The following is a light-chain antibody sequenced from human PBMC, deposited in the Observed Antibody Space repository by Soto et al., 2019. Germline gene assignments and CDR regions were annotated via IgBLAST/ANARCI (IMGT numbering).Light chain of an antibody. CDR3: AAWDDSLSGVV. Sequence: QSALTQPPSASGTPGQRFTISCSGSSSNIGSNYVYWYQQLPGTVPQLLIYRNNERPSGVPDRFSGSKSGTSASLAISGLRSEDEADYYCAAWDDSLSGVVFGGGTKLTVL. CDR1: SSNIGSNY. J-gene: IGLJ2*01. V-gene: IGLV1-47*01. CDR2: RNN.